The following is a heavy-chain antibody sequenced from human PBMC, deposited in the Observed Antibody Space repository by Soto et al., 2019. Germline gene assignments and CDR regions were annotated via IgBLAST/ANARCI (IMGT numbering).Heavy chain of an antibody. J-gene: IGHJ4*02. CDR1: GGSISSSSYY. CDR3: PRHKFKGPHCFDY. CDR2: IYYGGST. V-gene: IGHV4-39*01. Sequence: ASETLSLSCTVSGGSISSSSYYWGWIRQPPGKGLEWIGSIYYGGSTYYNPSLKSRVTISVDKSKNQFSLKLSSVTAADTAVYYCPRHKFKGPHCFDYWGQGTLLTGPS.